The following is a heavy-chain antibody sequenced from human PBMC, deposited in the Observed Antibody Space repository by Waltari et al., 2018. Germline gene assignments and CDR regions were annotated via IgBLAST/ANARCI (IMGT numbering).Heavy chain of an antibody. V-gene: IGHV4-59*01. Sequence: YMSWIRQPPGKGLEWIGYIYYSGSTNYNPSLKSRVTISVDTSKNQFSLKLSSVTAADTAVYYCARDQAVAGFDIWGQGTMVTVSS. CDR2: IYYSGST. J-gene: IGHJ3*02. CDR3: ARDQAVAGFDI. CDR1: Y. D-gene: IGHD6-19*01.